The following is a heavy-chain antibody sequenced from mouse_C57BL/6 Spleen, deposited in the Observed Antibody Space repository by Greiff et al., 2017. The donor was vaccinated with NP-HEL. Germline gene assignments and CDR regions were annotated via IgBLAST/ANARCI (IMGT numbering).Heavy chain of an antibody. D-gene: IGHD1-1*01. CDR1: GFTFSSYG. CDR2: ISSGGSYT. J-gene: IGHJ4*01. CDR3: ANYYGSSYYAMDY. V-gene: IGHV5-6*01. Sequence: EVQLVESGGDLVKPGGSLKLSCAASGFTFSSYGMSWVRQTPDKRLEWVATISSGGSYTYYPDSVKGRFTISRDNAKNTLYLQMSSLKSEDTAMYYFANYYGSSYYAMDYWGQGTSVTVSS.